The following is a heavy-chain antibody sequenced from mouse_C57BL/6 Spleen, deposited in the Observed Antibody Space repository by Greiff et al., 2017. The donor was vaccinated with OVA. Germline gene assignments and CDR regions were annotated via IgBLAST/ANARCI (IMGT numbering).Heavy chain of an antibody. CDR3: SRNSDWYVDV. CDR1: GYTFTSST. J-gene: IGHJ1*03. Sequence: QVQLQQSGAELARPGASVKMSCKASGYTFTSSTLHWVKPRPGQGLEWIGYINPSSGATKYNQKFKDKATLTADKSSSTAYMQMSSLTSEDSTVYYCSRNSDWYVDVWGTGATVTVSS. V-gene: IGHV1-4*01. CDR2: INPSSGAT.